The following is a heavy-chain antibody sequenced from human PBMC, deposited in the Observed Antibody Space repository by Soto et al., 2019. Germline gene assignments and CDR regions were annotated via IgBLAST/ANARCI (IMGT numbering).Heavy chain of an antibody. V-gene: IGHV1-69*12. CDR1: GGTFSSYA. CDR3: ARSRANYYDSRGYYYSSFHY. Sequence: QVQLVQSGAEVKKPGSSVMVSCKTSGGTFSSYAISWVRQAPGQGLEWMGGIIPMFGTANYAQKFQGRVTITADESTSTAYMELTSLRSQDTAVYYCARSRANYYDSRGYYYSSFHYRGQGTLVTVSS. D-gene: IGHD3-22*01. J-gene: IGHJ4*02. CDR2: IIPMFGTA.